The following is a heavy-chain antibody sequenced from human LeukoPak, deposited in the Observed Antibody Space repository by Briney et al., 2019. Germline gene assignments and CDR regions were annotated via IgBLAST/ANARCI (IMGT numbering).Heavy chain of an antibody. CDR1: GYTFTSYD. D-gene: IGHD3-16*02. Sequence: ASVKVSCKASGYTFTSYDINWVRQATGQGLEWMGWMNPNSGNTGYAQKFQGRVTITRNTSISTAYMELSSLRSEDTAVYYCARVRRAYRAFDIWGQGTMVTVSS. CDR3: ARVRRAYRAFDI. J-gene: IGHJ3*02. CDR2: MNPNSGNT. V-gene: IGHV1-8*03.